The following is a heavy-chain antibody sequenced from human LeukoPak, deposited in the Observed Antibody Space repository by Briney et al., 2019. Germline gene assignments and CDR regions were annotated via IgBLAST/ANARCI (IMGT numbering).Heavy chain of an antibody. J-gene: IGHJ4*01. D-gene: IGHD1-1*01. CDR3: AKDGRPDTYGIFDL. V-gene: IGHV3-9*01. CDR2: ISWNSGSE. Sequence: GRSLRLSCAASGFSFDDYAMHWLRQAPGKGLQWVSGISWNSGSEGYADSMKGRFTISRDNAKNSLYLQMNSLRAEDTAFYYCAKDGRPDTYGIFDLWGHGTLVTVSS. CDR1: GFSFDDYA.